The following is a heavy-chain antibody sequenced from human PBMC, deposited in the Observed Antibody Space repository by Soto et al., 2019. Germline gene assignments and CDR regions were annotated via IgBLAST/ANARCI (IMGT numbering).Heavy chain of an antibody. J-gene: IGHJ5*02. CDR2: ISGSGGST. Sequence: GGSLRLSCAASGFTLSSYAMSWVRQAPGKGLEWVSAISGSGGSTYYADSVKGRFTISRDNSKNTLYLQMNSLRAEDTAVYYCAKTGSGSYYNNLDPWFDPWGQGTLVTVS. D-gene: IGHD3-10*01. CDR1: GFTLSSYA. CDR3: AKTGSGSYYNNLDPWFDP. V-gene: IGHV3-23*01.